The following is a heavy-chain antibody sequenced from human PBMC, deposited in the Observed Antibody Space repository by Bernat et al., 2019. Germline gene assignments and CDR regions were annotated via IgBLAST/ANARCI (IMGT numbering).Heavy chain of an antibody. CDR2: ISYDGSNK. D-gene: IGHD5-18*01. CDR3: ARDLGTAISGGMGYYYYGMDV. J-gene: IGHJ6*02. V-gene: IGHV3-30*03. CDR1: GFTFSSYG. Sequence: QVQLVESGGGVVQPGRSLRLSCAASGFTFSSYGMHWVRQAPGKGLEWVAVISYDGSNKYYADSVKGRFTISRDNSKNTLYLQMNSLRAEDTAVYYCARDLGTAISGGMGYYYYGMDVWGQGTTVTVSS.